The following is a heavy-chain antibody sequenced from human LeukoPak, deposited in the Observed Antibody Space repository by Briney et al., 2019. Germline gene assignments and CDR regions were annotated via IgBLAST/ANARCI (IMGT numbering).Heavy chain of an antibody. V-gene: IGHV4-4*02. D-gene: IGHD6-19*01. CDR3: ASKWLGLNY. CDR1: GGXISSSNW. Sequence: SETLSLTCAVSGGXISSSNWWSWVRQPPGKGLEWIGEIYHSGSTNYIPSLKSRVTISVDKSKNQFSLRLSSVTAADTAVYYCASKWLGLNYWGQGTLVTVSS. J-gene: IGHJ4*02. CDR2: IYHSGST.